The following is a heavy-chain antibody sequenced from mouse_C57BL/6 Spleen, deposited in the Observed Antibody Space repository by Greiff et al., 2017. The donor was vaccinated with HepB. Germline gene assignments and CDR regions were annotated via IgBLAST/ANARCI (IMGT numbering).Heavy chain of an antibody. D-gene: IGHD1-1*01. CDR2: IDPSDSYT. V-gene: IGHV1-59*01. CDR1: GYTFTSYW. J-gene: IGHJ1*03. CDR3: ARSGTLYGSSPYWYFDV. Sequence: QVQLQQPGAELVRPGTSVKLSCKASGYTFTSYWMHWVKQRPGQGLEWIGVIDPSDSYTNYNQKFKGKATLTVDTSSSTAYMQRSSLTSEDSAVYYGARSGTLYGSSPYWYFDVWGTGTTVTVSS.